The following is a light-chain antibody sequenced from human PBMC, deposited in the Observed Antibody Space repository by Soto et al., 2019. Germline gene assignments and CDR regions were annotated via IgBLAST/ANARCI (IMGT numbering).Light chain of an antibody. CDR3: AAWDDRLDGRVV. Sequence: QSVLTQPPSASGAPGQRVTIACSGSISNIGSNTVSWYQQLPGAAPKLLIYSDNVRPSGVPDRFSGSKSGTSASLAISGLQSDDEADYYCAAWDDRLDGRVVFGGGTKLTVL. CDR2: SDN. J-gene: IGLJ2*01. V-gene: IGLV1-44*01. CDR1: ISNIGSNT.